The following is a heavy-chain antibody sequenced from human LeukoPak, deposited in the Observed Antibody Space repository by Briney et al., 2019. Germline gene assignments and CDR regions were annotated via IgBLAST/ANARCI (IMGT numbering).Heavy chain of an antibody. Sequence: ASVKVSCKASGGTFSSYAISWVRQAPGQGLEWMGWISAYNGNTNYAQKLQGRVTMTTDTSTSTAYMELRSLRSDDTAVYYCARTTAPRTLVDYWGQGTLVTVSS. CDR3: ARTTAPRTLVDY. V-gene: IGHV1-18*01. J-gene: IGHJ4*02. CDR1: GGTFSSYA. D-gene: IGHD1-26*01. CDR2: ISAYNGNT.